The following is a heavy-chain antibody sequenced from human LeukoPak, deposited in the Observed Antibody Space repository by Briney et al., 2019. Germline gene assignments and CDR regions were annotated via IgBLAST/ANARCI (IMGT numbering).Heavy chain of an antibody. CDR1: GGSISSYY. Sequence: SETLSLTCTVSGGSISSYYWSWIRQPPGKGLEWIGYIYYSGSTNYNPSLKSRVTISVDTSKNQISLKLSSVTAADTAVYYCARGPYCSGGSCYSSHYYYMDVWGKGTTVTVSS. CDR2: IYYSGST. CDR3: ARGPYCSGGSCYSSHYYYMDV. J-gene: IGHJ6*03. D-gene: IGHD2-15*01. V-gene: IGHV4-59*01.